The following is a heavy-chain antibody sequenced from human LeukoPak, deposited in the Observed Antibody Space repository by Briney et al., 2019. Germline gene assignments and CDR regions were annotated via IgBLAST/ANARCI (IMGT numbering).Heavy chain of an antibody. J-gene: IGHJ3*02. CDR1: GGSISSYY. V-gene: IGHV4-59*01. CDR3: ARDGAVDILTGYGAFDM. CDR2: IYYSGST. Sequence: SSETLSLTCTVSGGSISSYYWSWIRQPPGKGLEWIGYIYYSGSTNYNPSLNSRVTISLDTSRNQFSLKLSSVTAADTAVYYCARDGAVDILTGYGAFDMWGQGTMVTVSS. D-gene: IGHD3-9*01.